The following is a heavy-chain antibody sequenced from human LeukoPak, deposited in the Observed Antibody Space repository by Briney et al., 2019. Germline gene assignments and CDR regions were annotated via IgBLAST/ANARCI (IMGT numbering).Heavy chain of an antibody. Sequence: HPGGSLRLSCAASGFTFSSYGMHWVRQAPGKGLEWVAVIWYDGSNKYYADSVKGRFTIFRDNSKNTLYLQMNSLRAEDTAVYYCARAGSYDILTGGYGMDVWGQGTTVTVSS. CDR3: ARAGSYDILTGGYGMDV. CDR2: IWYDGSNK. CDR1: GFTFSSYG. J-gene: IGHJ6*02. V-gene: IGHV3-33*01. D-gene: IGHD3-9*01.